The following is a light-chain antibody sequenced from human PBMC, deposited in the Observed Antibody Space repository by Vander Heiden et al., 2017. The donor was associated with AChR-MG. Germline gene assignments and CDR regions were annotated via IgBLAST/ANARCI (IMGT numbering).Light chain of an antibody. Sequence: DIQMTQSPPTLSASVGDRLTITCRASQSVSCWLAWYQQRPGRAPKLLIYDASTLEGGVPSRFSGSRSGTEFTLTISSLQPDDFATYYCQQDNSYPYTFGPGTKLEIK. CDR1: QSVSCW. J-gene: IGKJ2*01. CDR3: QQDNSYPYT. V-gene: IGKV1-5*01. CDR2: DAS.